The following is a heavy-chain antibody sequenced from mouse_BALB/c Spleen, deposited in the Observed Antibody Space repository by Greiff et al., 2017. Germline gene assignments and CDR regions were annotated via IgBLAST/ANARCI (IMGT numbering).Heavy chain of an antibody. CDR3: VRGYDYDDGYWYFDV. Sequence: EAGGGLVQPKGSLKLSCAASGFTFNTYAMHWVCQAPGKGLEWVARIRSKSNNYATYYADSVKDRFTISRDDSQSMLYLQMNNLKTEDTAMYYCVRGYDYDDGYWYFDVWGAGTTVTVSS. D-gene: IGHD2-4*01. CDR2: IRSKSNNYAT. V-gene: IGHV10-3*03. J-gene: IGHJ1*01. CDR1: GFTFNTYA.